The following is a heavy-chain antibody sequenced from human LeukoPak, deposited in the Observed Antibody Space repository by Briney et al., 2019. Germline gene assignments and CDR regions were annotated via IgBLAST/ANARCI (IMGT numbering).Heavy chain of an antibody. Sequence: SETLSLTCTVSGGSISSSSYYWGWIRQPPGKGLEWIGSIYYSGSTYYNPSLKSRVTISVDTSKNQFSLKLSSVTAADTAVYYCARDANEERAAAVAFDIWGQGTMVTVSS. V-gene: IGHV4-39*07. CDR1: GGSISSSSYY. CDR3: ARDANEERAAAVAFDI. CDR2: IYYSGST. D-gene: IGHD6-13*01. J-gene: IGHJ3*02.